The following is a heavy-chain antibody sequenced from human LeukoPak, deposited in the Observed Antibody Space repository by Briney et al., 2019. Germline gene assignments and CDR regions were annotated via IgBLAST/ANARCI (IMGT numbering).Heavy chain of an antibody. V-gene: IGHV3-48*01. CDR2: ISSSSSI. J-gene: IGHJ6*03. CDR1: GFTFSSYS. Sequence: GGSLRLSCAASGFTFSSYSMNWVRQAPGKGLEWVSYISSSSSIYYADSVKGRFTISRDNAKNSLYLQMNSLRAEDTAVYYCARSSPGTGRLPMDVWGKGTTVTVSS. CDR3: ARSSPGTGRLPMDV. D-gene: IGHD5-18*01.